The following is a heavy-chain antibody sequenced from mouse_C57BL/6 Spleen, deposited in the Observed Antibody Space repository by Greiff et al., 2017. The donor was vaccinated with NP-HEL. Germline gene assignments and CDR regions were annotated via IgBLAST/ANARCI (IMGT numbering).Heavy chain of an antibody. V-gene: IGHV1-82*01. Sequence: VKLMESGPELVKPGASVKISCKASGYAFSSSWMNWVKQRPGKGLEWIGRIYPGDGDTNYNGKFKGKATLTADKSSSTAYMQLSSLTSEDSAVYFCARDYDYVAYWGQGTLVTVSA. J-gene: IGHJ3*01. CDR3: ARDYDYVAY. CDR2: IYPGDGDT. D-gene: IGHD2-4*01. CDR1: GYAFSSSW.